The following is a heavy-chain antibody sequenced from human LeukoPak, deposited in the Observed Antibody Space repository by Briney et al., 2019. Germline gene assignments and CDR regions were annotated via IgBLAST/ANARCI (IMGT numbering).Heavy chain of an antibody. CDR1: GFPFSSYW. J-gene: IGHJ4*02. CDR3: TRVGYIDGGIDY. V-gene: IGHV3-7*04. D-gene: IGHD5-24*01. Sequence: PGGSLRLSCVASGFPFSSYWMTWVRQAPGKGLEWVANIEQDGSKKSYVDSVKGRFTISRDNAKNSLYLQMNSLRAEDTAIYYCTRVGYIDGGIDYWGQGTLVTVSS. CDR2: IEQDGSKK.